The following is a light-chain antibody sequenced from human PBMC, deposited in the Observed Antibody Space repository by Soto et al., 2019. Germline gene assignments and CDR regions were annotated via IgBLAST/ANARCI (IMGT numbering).Light chain of an antibody. CDR2: DAS. J-gene: IGKJ1*01. CDR3: QHYSSYSRT. V-gene: IGKV1-5*01. CDR1: QSISYS. Sequence: MSQSPSTLSASVGDRVTITCRASQSISYSLAWYQQKPGKAPKPLISDASSLERGVPSRFSGSGSGTEFTHTISGLQPDDFATSYCQHYSSYSRTFGQGTNVKIK.